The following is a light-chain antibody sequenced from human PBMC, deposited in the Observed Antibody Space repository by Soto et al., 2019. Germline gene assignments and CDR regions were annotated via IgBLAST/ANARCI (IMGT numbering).Light chain of an antibody. CDR3: MQSTQLPPT. V-gene: IGKV2D-29*02. Sequence: EIVLTQSPLSLPVTPGEPASISCKSSQSLLHITGETFLFWYLQKPGQSPQLLIYEVSTRVSGVPDRFSGSGSGTDFTPEISRVETDDAGIYYCMQSTQLPPTFGQGTRLEIK. CDR1: QSLLHITGETF. J-gene: IGKJ5*01. CDR2: EVS.